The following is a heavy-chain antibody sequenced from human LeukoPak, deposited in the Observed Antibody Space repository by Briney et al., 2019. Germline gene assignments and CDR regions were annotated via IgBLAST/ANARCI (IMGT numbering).Heavy chain of an antibody. J-gene: IGHJ4*02. V-gene: IGHV3-48*03. D-gene: IGHD6-13*01. CDR1: GFTFSSYE. Sequence: GGSLRLSCAASGFTFSSYEMNWVRQAPGKGLEWVSYISSSGSTIYYADSVKGRFTISRDNSKNTLYLQMNSLRAEDTAVYYCARGLSSSRWYYNWGQGTLVTVSS. CDR2: ISSSGSTI. CDR3: ARGLSSSRWYYN.